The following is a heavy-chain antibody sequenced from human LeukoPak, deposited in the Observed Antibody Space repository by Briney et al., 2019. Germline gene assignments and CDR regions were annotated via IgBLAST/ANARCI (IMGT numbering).Heavy chain of an antibody. D-gene: IGHD3-3*01. Sequence: PGGSLRPSWAASGFTFSSYSMNWVRQAPGKGLEWVSSISSSSSYIYYADSVKGRFTISRDNAKNSLYLQMNSLRAEDTAVYYCARDPPENYDFWSGYSNRFDYWGQGTLVTVSS. CDR3: ARDPPENYDFWSGYSNRFDY. CDR1: GFTFSSYS. J-gene: IGHJ4*02. V-gene: IGHV3-21*01. CDR2: ISSSSSYI.